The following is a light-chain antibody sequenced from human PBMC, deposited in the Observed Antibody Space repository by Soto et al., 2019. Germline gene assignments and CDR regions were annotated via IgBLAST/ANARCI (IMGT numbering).Light chain of an antibody. CDR2: SAS. Sequence: IVLTPYQGAMSLSPWEAATLSRMASQSVSSSYLAWYQQKPGQAPRFLIYSASSRATGIPDRFSGSGSGTDFTLTISRLEPGDFAVYYCQQYGRSPTTVGQGTRVEIK. CDR3: QQYGRSPTT. J-gene: IGKJ1*01. CDR1: QSVSSSY. V-gene: IGKV3-20*01.